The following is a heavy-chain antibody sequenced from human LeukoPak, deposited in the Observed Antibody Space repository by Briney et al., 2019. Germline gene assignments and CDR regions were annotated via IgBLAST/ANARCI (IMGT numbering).Heavy chain of an antibody. CDR2: ISSSSYI. Sequence: NPGGSLRLSCAASGFTFSSYSMNWVRQAPGKGLEWVSSISSSSYIYYADSVKGRFTISRDNAKNSLYLQMNSLRAEDTAVYYCARDRYSSSLFAYYMDVWGKGTTVTVSS. D-gene: IGHD6-6*01. CDR1: GFTFSSYS. CDR3: ARDRYSSSLFAYYMDV. J-gene: IGHJ6*03. V-gene: IGHV3-21*01.